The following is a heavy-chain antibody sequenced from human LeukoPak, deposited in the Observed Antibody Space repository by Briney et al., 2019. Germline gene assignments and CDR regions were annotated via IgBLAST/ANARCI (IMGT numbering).Heavy chain of an antibody. J-gene: IGHJ4*02. CDR1: GGPINSGDYY. Sequence: PSETLSLTCTVSGGPINSGDYYWTWIRQPPGKGLEWIGYIYYSGSTYYNPSLKSRVTISVDTSKNQFSLKLSSVTAADTAVYYCARVYYYDSTGYYYQYYFDYWGQGTLVTVSS. CDR3: ARVYYYDSTGYYYQYYFDY. D-gene: IGHD3-22*01. V-gene: IGHV4-30-4*08. CDR2: IYYSGST.